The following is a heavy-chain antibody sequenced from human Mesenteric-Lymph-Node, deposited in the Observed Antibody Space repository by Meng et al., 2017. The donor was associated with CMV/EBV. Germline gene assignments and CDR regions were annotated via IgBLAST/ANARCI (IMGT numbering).Heavy chain of an antibody. CDR3: AKDYDFWSGYLAI. Sequence: GESLKISCAASGFTFGSYWMSWVRQAPGKGLEWVSAISGSGGSTYYADSVKGRFTISRDNSKNTLYLQMNSLRAEDTAVYYCAKDYDFWSGYLAIWGQGTTVTVSS. CDR2: ISGSGGST. V-gene: IGHV3-23*01. CDR1: GFTFGSYW. J-gene: IGHJ6*02. D-gene: IGHD3-3*01.